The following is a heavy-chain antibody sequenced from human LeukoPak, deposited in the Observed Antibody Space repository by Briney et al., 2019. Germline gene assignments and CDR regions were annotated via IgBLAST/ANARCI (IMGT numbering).Heavy chain of an antibody. CDR1: GGSFSGYY. J-gene: IGHJ5*02. Sequence: SETLSLTCAVYGGSFSGYYWSWIRQPPGKGLEWIGEINHSGSTNYNPSLKSRVTISVDTSKNQFSLKLSSVTAADTAVYYCARDSKLSHNCFDPWGQGTLVTVSS. CDR3: ARDSKLSHNCFDP. V-gene: IGHV4-34*01. CDR2: INHSGST. D-gene: IGHD4-11*01.